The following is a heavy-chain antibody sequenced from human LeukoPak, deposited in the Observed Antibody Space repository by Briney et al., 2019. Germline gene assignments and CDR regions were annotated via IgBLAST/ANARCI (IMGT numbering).Heavy chain of an antibody. Sequence: AETLSLTCAVYGGSFSGYYWSWIRQPPGKGLEWIGEINHSGSTNYNPSLKSRVTISVDTSKNQFSLKLSFVTAADTAVYYCARETMVRGVRPKRFDPWGQGTLVTVPS. V-gene: IGHV4-34*01. CDR3: ARETMVRGVRPKRFDP. CDR1: GGSFSGYY. D-gene: IGHD3-10*01. J-gene: IGHJ5*02. CDR2: INHSGST.